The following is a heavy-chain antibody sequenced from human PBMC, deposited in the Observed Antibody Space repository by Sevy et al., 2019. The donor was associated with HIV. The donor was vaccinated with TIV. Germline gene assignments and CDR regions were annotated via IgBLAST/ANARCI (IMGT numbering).Heavy chain of an antibody. CDR3: ARSLSGGSTYYYYYYMDV. Sequence: GGSLRLSCAASGFTFSSYWMSWVRQAPGKGLEWVANIKQDGSEKYYVDSVKGRFTISRDNAKNSLYLQMNSLGAGDTAVYYCARSLSGGSTYYYYYYMDVWGKGTTVTVSS. CDR2: IKQDGSEK. D-gene: IGHD2-15*01. J-gene: IGHJ6*03. CDR1: GFTFSSYW. V-gene: IGHV3-7*01.